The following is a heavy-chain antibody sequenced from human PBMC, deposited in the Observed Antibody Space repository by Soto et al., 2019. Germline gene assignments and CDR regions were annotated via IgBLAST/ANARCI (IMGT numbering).Heavy chain of an antibody. CDR2: IYYSGST. Sequence: SDTLSLTCAVSGPSISSYYWRWIRQPPGKGLEWIGYIYYSGSTNYNPSLKSRVTISVDTAKNQFSLKLSSVTAADTAVYYCARDPRPFYSSSWYGFDYWGQGTLVTVS. D-gene: IGHD6-13*01. V-gene: IGHV4-59*01. J-gene: IGHJ4*02. CDR3: ARDPRPFYSSSWYGFDY. CDR1: GPSISSYY.